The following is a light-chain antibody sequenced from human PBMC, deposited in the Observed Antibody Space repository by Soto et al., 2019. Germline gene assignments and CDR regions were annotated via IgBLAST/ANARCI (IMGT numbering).Light chain of an antibody. Sequence: DIQMTQSPSTLSASIGDRVTITCRASQSIDTSLAWYQQKPGKAPKLLIYKASSLQSGVPSRFSGSGSVTEFTLTISSLQPDDFATYSCQHYYAYSRTFGQGTKVEVK. V-gene: IGKV1-5*03. CDR1: QSIDTS. CDR3: QHYYAYSRT. CDR2: KAS. J-gene: IGKJ1*01.